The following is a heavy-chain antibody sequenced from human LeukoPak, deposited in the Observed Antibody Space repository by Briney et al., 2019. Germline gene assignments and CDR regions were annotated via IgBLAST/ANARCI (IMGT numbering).Heavy chain of an antibody. V-gene: IGHV1-18*01. CDR1: GGTFSSYA. J-gene: IGHJ6*02. D-gene: IGHD2-15*01. Sequence: ASVKVSCKASGGTFSSYAISWVRQAPGQGLEWMGWISAYNGNTNYAQKLQGRVTMTTDTSTSTAYMELRSLRSDDTTVYYCARCRRSGPYYYYYYGMDVWGQGTTVTVSS. CDR2: ISAYNGNT. CDR3: ARCRRSGPYYYYYYGMDV.